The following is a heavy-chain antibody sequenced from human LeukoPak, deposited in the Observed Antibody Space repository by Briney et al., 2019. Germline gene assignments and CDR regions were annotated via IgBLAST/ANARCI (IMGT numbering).Heavy chain of an antibody. CDR2: IKQDGSEK. J-gene: IGHJ4*02. V-gene: IGHV3-7*03. CDR3: ARERVGSSWYFDC. D-gene: IGHD6-13*01. CDR1: GFTFSSYW. Sequence: PGGSLRLSCAASGFTFSSYWMTWVRQAPGKGLEWVANIKQDGSEKYYVDSVKGRFTISRDNAKNSLYLQMNSLRAEDTAVYYCARERVGSSWYFDCWGQGTLVTVSS.